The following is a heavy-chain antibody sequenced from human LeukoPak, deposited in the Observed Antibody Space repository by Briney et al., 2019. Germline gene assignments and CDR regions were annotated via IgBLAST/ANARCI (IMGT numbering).Heavy chain of an antibody. D-gene: IGHD6-6*01. J-gene: IGHJ6*03. CDR3: AREYTSSAKGDYYYYMDV. CDR1: GGTFSSYA. V-gene: IGHV1-69*05. CDR2: IIPIFGTA. Sequence: SVKVSCKASGGTFSSYAISWVRQAPGQGLEWMGRIIPIFGTANYAQKFQGRVTITTDESTSTAYMELSSLRSEDTAVYYCAREYTSSAKGDYYYYMDVWGKGTTVTVSS.